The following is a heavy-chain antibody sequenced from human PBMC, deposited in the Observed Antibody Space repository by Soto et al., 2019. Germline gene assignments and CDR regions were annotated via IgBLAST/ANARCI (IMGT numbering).Heavy chain of an antibody. D-gene: IGHD3-3*01. Sequence: GGSLRLSCAASGFTFSSYAMSWVRQAPGKGLEWVSAISGSGGSTYYADSVKGRFTISRDNSKNTLYLQMNSLRAEDTAVYYCEKLSKIFGVVLYFDYWGQGTLVTVSS. CDR1: GFTFSSYA. CDR3: EKLSKIFGVVLYFDY. J-gene: IGHJ4*02. V-gene: IGHV3-23*01. CDR2: ISGSGGST.